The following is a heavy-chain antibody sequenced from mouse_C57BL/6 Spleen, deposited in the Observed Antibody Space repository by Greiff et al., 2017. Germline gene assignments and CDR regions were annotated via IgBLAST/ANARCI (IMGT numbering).Heavy chain of an antibody. CDR1: GYTFTSYW. CDR3: ARCTMGNYGDFDV. V-gene: IGHV1-7*01. CDR2: INPSSGYT. J-gene: IGHJ1*03. Sequence: QVQLQQSGAELAKPGASVKLSCKASGYTFTSYWMHWVKQRPGQGLEWIGYINPSSGYTKYNQKFKDKATLTADKSSSTAYMQLSSLTYEDSAVYYCARCTMGNYGDFDVWGTGTTVTVSS. D-gene: IGHD2-1*01.